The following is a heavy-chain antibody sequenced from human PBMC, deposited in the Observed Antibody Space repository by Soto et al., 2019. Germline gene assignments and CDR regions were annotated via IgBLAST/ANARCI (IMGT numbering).Heavy chain of an antibody. CDR3: ARDQHYYDRSGYYYNKSLDI. Sequence: AXVKVSCKASGYTFTSYYIHWVRQAPGQGLEWMGIINPSGGSTTYAQKFQGRVTMTRDTSTSTVYMELSSLRSEDTAVYYCARDQHYYDRSGYYYNKSLDIWDQGTLVTVSS. D-gene: IGHD3-22*01. V-gene: IGHV1-46*01. CDR1: GYTFTSYY. J-gene: IGHJ3*02. CDR2: INPSGGST.